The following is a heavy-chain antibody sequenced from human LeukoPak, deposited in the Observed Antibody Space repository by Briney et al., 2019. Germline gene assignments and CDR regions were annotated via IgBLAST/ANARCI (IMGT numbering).Heavy chain of an antibody. V-gene: IGHV1-18*04. J-gene: IGHJ4*02. Sequence: ASVKVSCKASGYTFTSYYMHWVRQAPGQGLEWMGWISAYNGNTNYAQKLQGRVTMTTDTSTSTAYMELRGLRSDDTAVYYCARTSRDGYNPGDWGQGTLVTVSS. CDR2: ISAYNGNT. CDR3: ARTSRDGYNPGD. D-gene: IGHD5-24*01. CDR1: GYTFTSYY.